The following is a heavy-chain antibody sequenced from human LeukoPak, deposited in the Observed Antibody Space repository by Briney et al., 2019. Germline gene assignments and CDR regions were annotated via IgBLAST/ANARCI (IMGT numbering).Heavy chain of an antibody. CDR2: IGGSSTSI. Sequence: GGSLRLSRAASGFTFRSYSMNWVRQAPGKGLEWVSSIGGSSTSIYYADSVKGRFTISRDNAKNSLYLQMNRLRAEDTAVYFCAKEAEEAFDYWGQGTLVTVSS. CDR1: GFTFRSYS. CDR3: AKEAEEAFDY. V-gene: IGHV3-21*01. J-gene: IGHJ4*02.